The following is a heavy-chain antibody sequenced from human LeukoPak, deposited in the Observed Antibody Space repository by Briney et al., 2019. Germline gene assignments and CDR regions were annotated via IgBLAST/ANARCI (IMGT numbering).Heavy chain of an antibody. D-gene: IGHD3-22*01. CDR2: IIPIFGTA. Sequence: ASVKVSCKASGGTFSNYAISWVRQAPGQGLEWMGGIIPIFGTANYAQKFQGRVTITADESTSTAYMELSSLRSEDTAVYYCAREWGHDSSGYYYAYWGHGTLVTVSS. J-gene: IGHJ4*01. V-gene: IGHV1-69*13. CDR1: GGTFSNYA. CDR3: AREWGHDSSGYYYAY.